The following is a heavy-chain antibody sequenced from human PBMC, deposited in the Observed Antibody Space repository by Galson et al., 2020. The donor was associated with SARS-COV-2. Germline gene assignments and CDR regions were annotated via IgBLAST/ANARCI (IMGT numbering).Heavy chain of an antibody. CDR1: GFTFSSYG. CDR3: ARDRGYSYGENLLDY. Sequence: GESLKISCAASGFTFSSYGMHWVRQAPGKGLEWVAVISYDGSNKYYADSVKGRFTISRDNSKNTLYLQMNSLRAEDTAVYYCARDRGYSYGENLLDYWGQGTLVTVSS. J-gene: IGHJ4*02. CDR2: ISYDGSNK. D-gene: IGHD5-18*01. V-gene: IGHV3-30*03.